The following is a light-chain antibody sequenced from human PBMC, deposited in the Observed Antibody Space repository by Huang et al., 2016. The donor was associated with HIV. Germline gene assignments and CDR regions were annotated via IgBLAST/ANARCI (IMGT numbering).Light chain of an antibody. J-gene: IGKJ1*01. Sequence: EIVMTQSPATLSVSPGERVTLTCRASQSVSSYLAWYQQKPGQAPRLLIYGASTRATGIPARFTLTISSLQSEDFAVYYCQQHNDWPLFGQGTKVEIK. CDR3: QQHNDWPL. V-gene: IGKV3-15*01. CDR1: QSVSSY. CDR2: GAS.